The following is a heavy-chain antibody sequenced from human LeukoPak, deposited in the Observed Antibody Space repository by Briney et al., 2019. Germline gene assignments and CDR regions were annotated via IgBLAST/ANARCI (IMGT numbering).Heavy chain of an antibody. J-gene: IGHJ4*02. V-gene: IGHV1-69*04. Sequence: SVKVSCKASGGTFSSYAISWVRQAPGQGLEWMGRIIPIFGIANYAQKFQGRVTITADKSASTAYMELSSLRSEDTAVYYCARDPSSTVVMRYYFDYWGQGTLVTVSS. CDR2: IIPIFGIA. CDR1: GGTFSSYA. D-gene: IGHD4-23*01. CDR3: ARDPSSTVVMRYYFDY.